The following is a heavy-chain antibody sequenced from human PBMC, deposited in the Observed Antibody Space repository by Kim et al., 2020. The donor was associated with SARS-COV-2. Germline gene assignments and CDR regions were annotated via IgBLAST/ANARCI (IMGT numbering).Heavy chain of an antibody. J-gene: IGHJ4*02. V-gene: IGHV3-66*01. CDR2: IYSDDKT. D-gene: IGHD6-19*01. CDR1: GFTVNGNF. Sequence: GGSLRRSCAASGFTVNGNFMTWVRQVPGKGLEWVSTIYSDDKTFYTDSVKGRFTISRDNSKNTLFLQMNSLRAEDTAVYYCARDRGGSEWERFDYWGQGT. CDR3: ARDRGGSEWERFDY.